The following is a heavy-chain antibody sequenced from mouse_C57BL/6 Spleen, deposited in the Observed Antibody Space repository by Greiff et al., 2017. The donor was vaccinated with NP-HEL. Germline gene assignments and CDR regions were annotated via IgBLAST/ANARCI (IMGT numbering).Heavy chain of an antibody. CDR3: ALITTVVATRGYAMDY. J-gene: IGHJ4*01. D-gene: IGHD1-1*01. CDR1: GYAFSSSW. CDR2: IYPGDGDT. V-gene: IGHV1-82*01. Sequence: QVQLQQSGPELVKPGASVKISCKASGYAFSSSWMNWVKQRPGKGLEWIGRIYPGDGDTNYNGKFKGQATLTAGQSSSPAYMQLSSLTSEDSAVYVCALITTVVATRGYAMDYWGQGTSVTVSS.